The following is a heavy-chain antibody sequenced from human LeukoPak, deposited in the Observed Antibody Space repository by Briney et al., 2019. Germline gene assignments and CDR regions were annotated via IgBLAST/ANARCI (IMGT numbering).Heavy chain of an antibody. D-gene: IGHD3-10*01. CDR2: MNPNSGNT. CDR3: ARERITMVRGGRYYYMDV. CDR1: GYTFTSYD. J-gene: IGHJ6*03. Sequence: ASVKVSCKASGYTFTSYDINWVRQATGQGLELMGWMNPNSGNTGYAQKFQGRVTMTRNTSISTAYMELSSLRSEDTAVYYCARERITMVRGGRYYYMDVWGKGTTVTVSS. V-gene: IGHV1-8*01.